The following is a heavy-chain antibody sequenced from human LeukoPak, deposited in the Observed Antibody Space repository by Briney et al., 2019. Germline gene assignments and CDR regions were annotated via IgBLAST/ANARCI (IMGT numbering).Heavy chain of an antibody. CDR3: AGTLGRLRNWFDP. J-gene: IGHJ5*02. V-gene: IGHV1-69*01. CDR2: IIPIFGTA. Sequence: GASVKVSCKASGGTFSSYAISWVRQAPGQGLEWMGGIIPIFGTANYAQKFQGRVTITADESTSTAYMELSSLRSEDTAVYYCAGTLGRLRNWFDPWGQGTLVTVSS. D-gene: IGHD2-15*01. CDR1: GGTFSSYA.